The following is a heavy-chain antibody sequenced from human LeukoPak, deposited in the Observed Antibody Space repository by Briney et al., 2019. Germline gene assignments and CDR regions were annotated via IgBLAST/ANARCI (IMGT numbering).Heavy chain of an antibody. CDR2: IYYSGST. CDR3: ARLHLVSSGWYPMADS. CDR1: GGSISSYY. D-gene: IGHD6-19*01. J-gene: IGHJ4*02. V-gene: IGHV4-59*12. Sequence: PSETLSLTCTVPGGSISSYYWSWIRQPPGKGLEWIGYIYYSGSTNYNPSLKSRVTISVDTSKNQFSLKLSSVTAADTAVYYCARLHLVSSGWYPMADSWGQGTLVTVSS.